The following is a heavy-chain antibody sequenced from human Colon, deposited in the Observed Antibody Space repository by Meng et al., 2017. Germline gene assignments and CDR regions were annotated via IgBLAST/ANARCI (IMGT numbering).Heavy chain of an antibody. CDR2: IYYTGNT. CDR1: GASVSSASHY. J-gene: IGHJ5*02. V-gene: IGHV4-61*03. D-gene: IGHD4-17*01. CDR3: ARVNGDFDEAWFDP. Sequence: GRLQESGPGRVRPSETLSLPCAVSGASVSSASHYWSWIRQSPGKGLEWIGYIYYTGNTNYNPSLASRVSMSLDTSKNHFSLHLTSVTAADTAIYYCARVNGDFDEAWFDPWGQGTLVTVSS.